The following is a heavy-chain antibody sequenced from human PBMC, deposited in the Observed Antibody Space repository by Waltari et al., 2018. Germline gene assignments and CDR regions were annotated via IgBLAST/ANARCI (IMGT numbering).Heavy chain of an antibody. CDR3: ARATVTTYTVYYGMDV. Sequence: QVQLVQSGAEVKKPGSSVKVSCKASGGTFSSYAISWVRQAPGQGLEWMGGSSPIFGTANYAQKFQGRVTITTDESTSTAYMELSSLRSEDTAVYYCARATVTTYTVYYGMDVWGQGTTVTVSS. CDR2: SSPIFGTA. CDR1: GGTFSSYA. D-gene: IGHD4-17*01. V-gene: IGHV1-69*05. J-gene: IGHJ6*02.